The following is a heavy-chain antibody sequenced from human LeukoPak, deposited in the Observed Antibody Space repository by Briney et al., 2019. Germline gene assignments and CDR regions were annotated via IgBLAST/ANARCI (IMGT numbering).Heavy chain of an antibody. Sequence: PGGSLRLSCEASGFTFKAYWMSWVRQAPGRGLEWVANIQQDGSEKNYVDSVKGRFTISRDNARNSLYLEMNSLRAEDTAVYYCARLRYTYGKNFDYWGQGTLVTVSS. J-gene: IGHJ4*02. CDR1: GFTFKAYW. CDR3: ARLRYTYGKNFDY. D-gene: IGHD5-18*01. CDR2: IQQDGSEK. V-gene: IGHV3-7*01.